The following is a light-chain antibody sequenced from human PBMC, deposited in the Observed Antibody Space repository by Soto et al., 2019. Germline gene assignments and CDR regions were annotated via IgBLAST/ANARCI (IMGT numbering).Light chain of an antibody. CDR3: QQYGNSPYT. Sequence: EVVLTQSPGTLSLSAGERATLSCRASQTVTSTYLAWYQQKPGQAPRLLIYGASSRVTGIPDRFSGSVSGTDFTLTISRLEPEDFAVYCCQQYGNSPYTFGQGTKLEIK. CDR1: QTVTSTY. J-gene: IGKJ2*01. V-gene: IGKV3-20*01. CDR2: GAS.